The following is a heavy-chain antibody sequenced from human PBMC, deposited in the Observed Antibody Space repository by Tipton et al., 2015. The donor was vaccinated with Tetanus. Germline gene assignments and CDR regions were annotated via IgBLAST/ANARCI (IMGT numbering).Heavy chain of an antibody. CDR3: ARTGPGHVVPDYYGSGIPKKDYYGMDV. CDR2: INPSGGST. J-gene: IGHJ6*02. D-gene: IGHD3-10*01. Sequence: QVQLVQSGAEVKKPGASVKVSCKASGYTFTSYYMHWVRQAPGQGLEWMGIINPSGGSTSYAQKFQGRVTMTRDTSTSTVYMELSSRRSEDTAVYYCARTGPGHVVPDYYGSGIPKKDYYGMDVWGQGTTVTVSS. CDR1: GYTFTSYY. V-gene: IGHV1-46*01.